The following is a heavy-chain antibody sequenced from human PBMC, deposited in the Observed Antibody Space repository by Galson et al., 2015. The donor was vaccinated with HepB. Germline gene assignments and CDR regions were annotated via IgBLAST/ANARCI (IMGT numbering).Heavy chain of an antibody. CDR2: ISYDGSNK. CDR1: GFTFSGYG. V-gene: IGHV3-30*18. CDR3: AKGSAVVVVTAMNMDY. D-gene: IGHD2-21*02. Sequence: SLRLSCAASGFTFSGYGMHWVRQAPGKGLEWVAVISYDGSNKYYADSVKGRFTISRDHSKNTLYLQMNSLRAEDTAVYYCAKGSAVVVVTAMNMDYWGQGTPVTVSS. J-gene: IGHJ4*02.